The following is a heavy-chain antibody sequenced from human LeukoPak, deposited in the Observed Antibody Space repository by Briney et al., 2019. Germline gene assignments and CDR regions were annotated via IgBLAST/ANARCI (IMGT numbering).Heavy chain of an antibody. CDR3: ARDPSGGGVYYCYGMDV. J-gene: IGHJ6*02. CDR1: GGSISNFY. V-gene: IGHV4-59*01. Sequence: SETLSLTCTVYGGSISNFYWSWIRQPPGKGLEWIGYIYYNGSTNYNPSLKSRVTISVDTSKNQFSLKLSSVTAADTAVYYCARDPSGGGVYYCYGMDVWGQGTTVTVSS. D-gene: IGHD3-10*01. CDR2: IYYNGST.